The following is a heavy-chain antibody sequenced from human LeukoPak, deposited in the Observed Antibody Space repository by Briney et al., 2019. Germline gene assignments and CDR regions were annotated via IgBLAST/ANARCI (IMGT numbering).Heavy chain of an antibody. CDR1: GFTFSSYA. D-gene: IGHD1-26*01. V-gene: IGHV3-30-3*01. CDR2: ISYDGSNK. J-gene: IGHJ3*02. CDR3: ARSGQSGRPWGHDAFDI. Sequence: PGGSLRLSCAASGFTFSSYAMHWVRQAPGKGLEWVAVISYDGSNKYYADSVKGRFTISRDNSKNTLYLQMNSLRAEDTAVYYCARSGQSGRPWGHDAFDIWGQGTMVTVSS.